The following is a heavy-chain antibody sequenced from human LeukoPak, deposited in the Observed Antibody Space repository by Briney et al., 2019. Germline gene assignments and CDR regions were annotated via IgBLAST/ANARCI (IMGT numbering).Heavy chain of an antibody. Sequence: GGSLRLSCAASGFRFTDYSMSWVRQAPGKGLEWVSGLGRSGEYKYYADSVKGRFTISRDNSKDTVSLQMNSLRAEDSAIYFCVKDRPCETCMPMDAWGQGTTVTVSS. CDR2: LGRSGEYK. J-gene: IGHJ6*02. V-gene: IGHV3-23*01. CDR3: VKDRPCETCMPMDA. D-gene: IGHD2-2*01. CDR1: GFRFTDYS.